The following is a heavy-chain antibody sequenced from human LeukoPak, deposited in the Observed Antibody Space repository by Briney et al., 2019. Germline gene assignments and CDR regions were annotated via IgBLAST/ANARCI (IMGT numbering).Heavy chain of an antibody. V-gene: IGHV3-23*01. CDR2: ITGSGGST. D-gene: IGHD5-18*01. CDR3: ARDGRGEYSYGLADY. Sequence: QPGGSLRLSCAASGFTFSNYGMGWVRQAPGKGLEWVSGITGSGGSTYYADSVKGRFIISRDNAKNSLYLQMNSLRAEDTAVYYCARDGRGEYSYGLADYWGQGTLVTVSS. CDR1: GFTFSNYG. J-gene: IGHJ4*02.